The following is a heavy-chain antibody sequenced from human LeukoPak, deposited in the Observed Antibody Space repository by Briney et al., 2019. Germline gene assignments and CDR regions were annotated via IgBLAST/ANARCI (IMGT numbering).Heavy chain of an antibody. D-gene: IGHD3-9*01. CDR3: ARTHSLRDSFYGY. CDR1: GYTFTSFD. Sequence: ASVKVSCKASGYTFTSFDINWVRQATGQGLEWMGWMNPNSGNTGYAQKFQGRVTITRNTSISTAYLELSSLRSEDTAVYYCARTHSLRDSFYGYWGQGTLVTVSS. CDR2: MNPNSGNT. J-gene: IGHJ4*02. V-gene: IGHV1-8*03.